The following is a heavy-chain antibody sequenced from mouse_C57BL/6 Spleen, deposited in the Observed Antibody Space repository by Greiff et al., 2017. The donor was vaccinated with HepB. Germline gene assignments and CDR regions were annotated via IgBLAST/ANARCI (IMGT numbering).Heavy chain of an antibody. CDR2: INYDGSST. J-gene: IGHJ4*01. V-gene: IGHV5-16*01. CDR1: GFTFSDYY. Sequence: EVKLVESEGGLVQPGSSMKLSCTASGFTFSDYYMAWVRQVPEKGLEWVANINYDGSSTYYLDSLKSRFIISRDNAKNILYLQMSSLKSEDTATYYCAREWMDYWGQGTSVTVSS. CDR3: AREWMDY.